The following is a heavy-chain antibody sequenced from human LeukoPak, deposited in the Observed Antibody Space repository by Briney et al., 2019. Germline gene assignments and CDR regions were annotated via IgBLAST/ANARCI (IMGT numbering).Heavy chain of an antibody. Sequence: GRSLRLSCTASGFTFSDDYMSWFRQAPGKGLEWVSVIYSGGSTYYADSVKGRFTISTHNSKNTLYLQMNSLRAEDTAVYYCASTPDYYGSGSYYLPYYYYGMDVWGQGTTVTVSS. V-gene: IGHV3-53*04. CDR3: ASTPDYYGSGSYYLPYYYYGMDV. D-gene: IGHD3-10*01. CDR2: IYSGGST. CDR1: GFTFSDDY. J-gene: IGHJ6*02.